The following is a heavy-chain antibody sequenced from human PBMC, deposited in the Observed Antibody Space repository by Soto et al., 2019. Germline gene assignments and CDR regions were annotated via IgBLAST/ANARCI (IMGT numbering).Heavy chain of an antibody. CDR3: ARDGDYNSGWYSFDY. CDR2: VYITGTT. CDR1: GFSGSSYF. V-gene: IGHV4-4*07. D-gene: IGHD6-19*01. J-gene: IGHJ4*02. Sequence: ETLSRTRYFSGFSGSSYFWIWIWQPAGKGMEWIGRVYITGTTNYNPSLKSRVTMSVDASQNQVSLRLSSVTAADTAVYYCARDGDYNSGWYSFDYWGQGTLVTVSS.